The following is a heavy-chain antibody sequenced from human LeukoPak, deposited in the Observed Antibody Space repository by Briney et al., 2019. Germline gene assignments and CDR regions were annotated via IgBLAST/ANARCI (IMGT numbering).Heavy chain of an antibody. Sequence: GGSLRLSCAASGFTFSDYYMSWIRQAPGKGLEWVSYINSSGSTIYYADSVKGRFTISRDNAKNSLYLQMNGLRAEDTAVYYCARKAYCGGDCYSFDYWGQGTLVTVSS. CDR3: ARKAYCGGDCYSFDY. V-gene: IGHV3-11*04. CDR1: GFTFSDYY. J-gene: IGHJ4*02. D-gene: IGHD2-21*01. CDR2: INSSGSTI.